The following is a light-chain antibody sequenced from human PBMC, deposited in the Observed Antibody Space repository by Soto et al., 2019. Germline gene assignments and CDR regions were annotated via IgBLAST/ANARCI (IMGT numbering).Light chain of an antibody. V-gene: IGLV2-14*01. CDR3: SSYTSSSTLVV. CDR1: SSDVGGYNY. CDR2: EVS. J-gene: IGLJ2*01. Sequence: QSALTQPASVSGSPGQSITISCTGTSSDVGGYNYVSWYRQHPGKAPKLIIFEVSNRPSGVSNRFSGSKSGNTASLTISGVLAEDEADYYCSSYTSSSTLVVFGGGTQVTVL.